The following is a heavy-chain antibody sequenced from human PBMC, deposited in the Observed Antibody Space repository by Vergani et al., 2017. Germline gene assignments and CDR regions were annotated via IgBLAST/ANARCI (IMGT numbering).Heavy chain of an antibody. CDR1: GYTFTGYY. J-gene: IGHJ5*02. Sequence: QVQLVQSGAEVKKPGASVKVSCKASGYTFTGYYMHWVRQAPGQGLEWMGWINPNSGGTNYAQKFQGRVTMTRATSISTAYMELSRLRSDDTAVYYCARMGSGGDCDSAWFDPWGQGTLVTVSS. V-gene: IGHV1-2*02. CDR2: INPNSGGT. D-gene: IGHD2-21*02. CDR3: ARMGSGGDCDSAWFDP.